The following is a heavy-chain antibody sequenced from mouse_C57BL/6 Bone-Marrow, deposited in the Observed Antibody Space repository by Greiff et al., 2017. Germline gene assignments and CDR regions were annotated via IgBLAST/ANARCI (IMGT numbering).Heavy chain of an antibody. J-gene: IGHJ3*01. V-gene: IGHV1-80*01. CDR3: ARKGFGDYYGSSGFAY. Sequence: VQLQQSGAELVKPGASVKISCKASGYAFSSYWMNWVKQRPGKGLEWIGQIYPGDGDTNYNGKFKGKARLTADKASSIAYMQLSSLTSEASAVYFCARKGFGDYYGSSGFAYWGQGTLVTVSA. CDR2: IYPGDGDT. CDR1: GYAFSSYW. D-gene: IGHD1-1*01.